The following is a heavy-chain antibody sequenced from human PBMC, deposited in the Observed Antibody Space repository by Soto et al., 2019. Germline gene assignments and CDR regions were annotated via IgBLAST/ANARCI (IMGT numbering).Heavy chain of an antibody. Sequence: ASVKVSCKASGYSFTDYHIHWVRQAPGQGLEWLGRINPKSGGTSTAQKFQGWVTMTTDTSISTASMELTRLTSDDTAIYYCARGDSTECSNVVWSFFYNHDMDVWGQGSKVTVSS. V-gene: IGHV1-2*04. D-gene: IGHD2-21*01. CDR3: ARGDSTECSNVVWSFFYNHDMDV. J-gene: IGHJ6*02. CDR1: GYSFTDYH. CDR2: INPKSGGT.